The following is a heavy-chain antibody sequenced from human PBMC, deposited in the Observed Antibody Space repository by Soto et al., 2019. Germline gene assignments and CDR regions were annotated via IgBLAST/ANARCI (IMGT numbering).Heavy chain of an antibody. V-gene: IGHV2-5*02. D-gene: IGHD3-16*01. CDR2: IYWDDYK. CDR3: VHKGGGGRILDY. J-gene: IGHJ4*02. CDR1: GFSLSTSGVG. Sequence: SGPTLVNPTQTLTLTCTFSGFSLSTSGVGVGWIRQPPGEALEWLALIYWDDYKHFSPSLESRLTITKDTSKNQVVLTMTNMDPVDPATFYCVHKGGGGRILDYWGQGTLVTVSS.